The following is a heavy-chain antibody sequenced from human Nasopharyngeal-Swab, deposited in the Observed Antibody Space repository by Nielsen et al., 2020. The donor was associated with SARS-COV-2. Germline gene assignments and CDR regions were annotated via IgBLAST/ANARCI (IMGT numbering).Heavy chain of an antibody. CDR2: ISYDGSNK. CDR3: ARPYSGSYYGAFDI. J-gene: IGHJ3*02. V-gene: IGHV3-30*04. CDR1: GFTFSSYA. Sequence: PGGSLRLSCAASGFTFSSYAMHWVRQAPGKGLEWVAVISYDGSNKYYADSVKGRFTISRDNSKNTLYLQMNSLRAEDTAVYYCARPYSGSYYGAFDIWGQGTMVTVSS. D-gene: IGHD1-26*01.